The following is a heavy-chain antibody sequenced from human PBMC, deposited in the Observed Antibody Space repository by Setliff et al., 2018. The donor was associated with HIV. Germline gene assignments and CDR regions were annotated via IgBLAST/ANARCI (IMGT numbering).Heavy chain of an antibody. V-gene: IGHV3-23*01. CDR1: GFTFRSYA. CDR3: AKDPNIVVVTAIFHAFDI. Sequence: GGSLRLSGAASGFTFRSYAMKWVRQAPGKGLEWVSTLSGSGRSTYYADPVKGRFTIARDSSKNTLYLKMNSLRAEDTAVYYCAKDPNIVVVTAIFHAFDIWGQGTMVTVSS. J-gene: IGHJ3*02. CDR2: LSGSGRST. D-gene: IGHD2-21*02.